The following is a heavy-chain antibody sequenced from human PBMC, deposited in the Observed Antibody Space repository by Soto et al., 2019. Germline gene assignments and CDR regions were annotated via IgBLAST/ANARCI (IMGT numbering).Heavy chain of an antibody. D-gene: IGHD5-18*01. CDR3: ARYRDTAMVQLIHYYYYMDV. CDR1: GFTFSSYS. V-gene: IGHV3-48*01. Sequence: GGSLRLSCAASGFTFSSYSMNWVRQAPGKGLEWVSYISSSSSTIYYADSVKGRFTISRDNAKNSLYLQMNSLRAEDTAVYYCARYRDTAMVQLIHYYYYMDVWGKGTTVTVSS. J-gene: IGHJ6*03. CDR2: ISSSSSTI.